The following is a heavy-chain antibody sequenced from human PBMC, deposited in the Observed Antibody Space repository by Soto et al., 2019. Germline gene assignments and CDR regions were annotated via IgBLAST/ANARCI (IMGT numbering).Heavy chain of an antibody. J-gene: IGHJ4*02. CDR2: INPNSGGT. CDR1: GYIFTGYY. CDR3: ARPLYSSSGY. V-gene: IGHV1-2*02. D-gene: IGHD6-19*01. Sequence: ASVKVSCKASGYIFTGYYMHWVRQAPGQGLEWMGWINPNSGGTNYAQRFQGRVTMTRDTSISTAYMELSRLRSDDTAVYYCARPLYSSSGYWGQGTLVTISS.